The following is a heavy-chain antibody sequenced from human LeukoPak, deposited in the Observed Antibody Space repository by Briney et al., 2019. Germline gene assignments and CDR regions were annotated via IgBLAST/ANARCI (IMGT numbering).Heavy chain of an antibody. CDR3: AREDDTAAFDI. D-gene: IGHD3-9*01. Sequence: GGSLRLSCAASGFTFSSYWMHWVRQAPGKGLVWVSLIRSDGSSTTYADSVKGRFTISRDNSKNTLYLQMNSLRAEDTAVYYCAREDDTAAFDIWGQGTMVTVSS. V-gene: IGHV3-74*01. CDR1: GFTFSSYW. CDR2: IRSDGSST. J-gene: IGHJ3*02.